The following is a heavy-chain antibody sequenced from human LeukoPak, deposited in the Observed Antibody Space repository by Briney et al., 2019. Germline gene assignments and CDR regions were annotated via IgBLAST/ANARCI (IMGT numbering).Heavy chain of an antibody. D-gene: IGHD6-19*01. J-gene: IGHJ4*02. CDR1: GYTFTSDD. Sequence: ASVKVSCKASGYTFTSDDINWVRQATGQGLEWMGWMNPNSGNTGHAQKFQGRVTITRNTSISTAYMELSSLTSEDTAVYYCARVGSSGWYVHPTLDYWGQGTLLTVSS. CDR2: MNPNSGNT. CDR3: ARVGSSGWYVHPTLDY. V-gene: IGHV1-8*03.